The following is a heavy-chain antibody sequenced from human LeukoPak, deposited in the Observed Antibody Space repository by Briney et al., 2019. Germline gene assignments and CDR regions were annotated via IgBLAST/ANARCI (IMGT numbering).Heavy chain of an antibody. CDR3: AKGPGGYYYDSSPPGNFDY. CDR1: GFTFSSYW. Sequence: PGGSLRLSCAASGFTFSSYWMHWVRQAPGKGLVWVSRINSDGGSTSYADSVKGRFTISRDNAKNTLCLQMNSLRAEDTAVYYCAKGPGGYYYDSSPPGNFDYWGQGTLVTVSS. J-gene: IGHJ4*02. D-gene: IGHD3-22*01. CDR2: INSDGGST. V-gene: IGHV3-74*01.